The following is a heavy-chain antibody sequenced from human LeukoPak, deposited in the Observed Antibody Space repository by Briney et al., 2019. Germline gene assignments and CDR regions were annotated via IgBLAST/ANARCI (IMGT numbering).Heavy chain of an antibody. V-gene: IGHV3-23*01. D-gene: IGHD3-9*01. CDR3: TRDLMDYDISTGLHHYYMDV. CDR2: ISGPGGDT. Sequence: HPGGSLRLSCAASGFIFNRHAMIWVRQAPGKGLEWVSGISGPGGDTYYAGSVVGRFTISRDNSKNTLYLQMNTLRVEDTAVYYCTRDLMDYDISTGLHHYYMDVWGQGTTVTVSS. J-gene: IGHJ6*02. CDR1: GFIFNRHA.